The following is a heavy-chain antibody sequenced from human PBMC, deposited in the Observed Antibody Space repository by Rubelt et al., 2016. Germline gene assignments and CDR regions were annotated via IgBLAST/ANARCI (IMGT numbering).Heavy chain of an antibody. CDR1: YY. CDR3: ARVGQQLAVDY. CDR2: IYYSGST. Sequence: YYWSWIRQPPGKGLEWIGSIYYSGSTYYNPSLKSRVTISVDTSKNQFSLKLSSVTAADTAVYYCARVGQQLAVDYWGQGTLVTVSS. D-gene: IGHD6-13*01. V-gene: IGHV4-39*07. J-gene: IGHJ4*02.